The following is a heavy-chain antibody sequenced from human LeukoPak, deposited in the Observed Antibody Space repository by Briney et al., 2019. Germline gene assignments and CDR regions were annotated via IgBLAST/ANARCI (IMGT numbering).Heavy chain of an antibody. V-gene: IGHV3-7*01. Sequence: GGSLRLSCAGSGFTFSSYWMSWVRQAPGKGLEWVAKINQDGSEKDYVDSVEGRFRISRDNAKNSLYLQMNSLRAEDTAMYYCARDADGYEDWGQGTLVTVSS. CDR3: ARDADGYED. J-gene: IGHJ4*02. CDR2: INQDGSEK. CDR1: GFTFSSYW. D-gene: IGHD5-24*01.